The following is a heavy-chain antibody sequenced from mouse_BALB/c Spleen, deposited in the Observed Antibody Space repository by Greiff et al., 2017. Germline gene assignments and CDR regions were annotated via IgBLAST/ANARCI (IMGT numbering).Heavy chain of an antibody. CDR2: IDPANGNT. CDR3: ARYYGSSYPAWFAY. Sequence: VQLQQSGAELVKPGASVKLSCTASGFNIKDTYMHWVKQRPEQGLEWIGRIDPANGNTKYDPKFQGKATITAETSSNTAYLQLSSLTSEDTAVYYCARYYGSSYPAWFAYWGQGTLVTVSA. D-gene: IGHD1-1*01. CDR1: GFNIKDTY. J-gene: IGHJ3*01. V-gene: IGHV14-3*02.